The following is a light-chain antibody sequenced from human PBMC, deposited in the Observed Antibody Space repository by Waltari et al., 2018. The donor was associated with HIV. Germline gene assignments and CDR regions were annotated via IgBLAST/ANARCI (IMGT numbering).Light chain of an antibody. Sequence: QSVLTQPPSVSGLPGQKVTISCSGSNSDIGVNTVNWYQQFPGRAPKLVAYRSPQRPSGVPDRFPGSKSGTSASLAINGVQAEDEATYFCSAWDDTLHVVFGGGTKLTVL. CDR1: NSDIGVNT. V-gene: IGLV1-44*01. J-gene: IGLJ3*02. CDR2: RSP. CDR3: SAWDDTLHVV.